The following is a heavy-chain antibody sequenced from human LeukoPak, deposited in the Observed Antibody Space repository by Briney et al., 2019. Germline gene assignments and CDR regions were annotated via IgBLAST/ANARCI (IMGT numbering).Heavy chain of an antibody. J-gene: IGHJ3*02. Sequence: SETLSLTCAVSGYSISSGYNWGWIRQPPGKGPEWIGSGYHNGSTSYNPSLKSRLTISVDTSKNQFSLKLSSVTAADTAVYYCARQTMIVVVITSFSPDAFDIWGQGTMVTVSS. CDR2: GYHNGST. D-gene: IGHD3-22*01. CDR1: GYSISSGYN. CDR3: ARQTMIVVVITSFSPDAFDI. V-gene: IGHV4-38-2*01.